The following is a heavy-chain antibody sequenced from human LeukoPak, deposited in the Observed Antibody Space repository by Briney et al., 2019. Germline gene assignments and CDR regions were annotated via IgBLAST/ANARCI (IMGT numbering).Heavy chain of an antibody. Sequence: PSQTLSLTCAISGDSVSSSSAIWNWIRQSPSRGLEWLGRTYYRSKWYNDSAVSVKSRINVIPDTSKNQFSLQLNSVTPEDTAVYFCARGLDTAIASWGQGTLVTVSS. J-gene: IGHJ4*02. V-gene: IGHV6-1*01. CDR1: GDSVSSSSAI. D-gene: IGHD5-18*01. CDR2: TYYRSKWYN. CDR3: ARGLDTAIAS.